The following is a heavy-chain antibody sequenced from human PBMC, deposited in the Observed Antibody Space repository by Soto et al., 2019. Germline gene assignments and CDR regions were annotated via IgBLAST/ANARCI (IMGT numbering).Heavy chain of an antibody. CDR1: GFSLTSRPVG. CDR3: AHRRNYDGSWNGGVFDY. D-gene: IGHD3-16*01. CDR2: IYWDDDK. V-gene: IGHV2-5*02. Sequence: QITLKESGPTLVKPTQTLTLTCTFSGFSLTSRPVGVGWVRQPPGKALEWLAFIYWDDDKRYSPSLRSTLTLTKAASKRQAVLTLTNLGPVDTATYYCAHRRNYDGSWNGGVFDYWGQGILVTVSS. J-gene: IGHJ4*02.